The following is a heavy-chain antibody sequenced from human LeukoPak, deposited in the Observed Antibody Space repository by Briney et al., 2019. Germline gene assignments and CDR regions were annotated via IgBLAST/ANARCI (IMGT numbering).Heavy chain of an antibody. CDR1: GYTFTSYY. CDR3: ARQRYFDWLLLSDAFDI. CDR2: INPSGGST. Sequence: ASVKVSCKASGYTFTSYYMHWVRQAPGQGLEWMGIINPSGGSTSYAQKFQGRVTMTRDTSTSTVYMELSSLRSEDTAVYYCARQRYFDWLLLSDAFDIWGQGTMVTVSS. J-gene: IGHJ3*02. D-gene: IGHD3-9*01. V-gene: IGHV1-46*01.